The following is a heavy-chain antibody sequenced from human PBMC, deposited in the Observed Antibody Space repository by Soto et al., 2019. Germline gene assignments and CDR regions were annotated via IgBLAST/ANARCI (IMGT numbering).Heavy chain of an antibody. D-gene: IGHD3-3*01. V-gene: IGHV3-30-3*01. CDR2: ISYDGSNN. CDR3: ARVRFLGGNYGMDV. J-gene: IGHJ6*02. CDR1: GFTFSSYA. Sequence: PGGSLRLSCAASGFTFSSYAMHWVRQAPGKGLEWVAVISYDGSNNYYADSVKGRFTISRDNSKNTLYLQMNSLRAEDTAVYYCARVRFLGGNYGMDVWGQGTTVTVSS.